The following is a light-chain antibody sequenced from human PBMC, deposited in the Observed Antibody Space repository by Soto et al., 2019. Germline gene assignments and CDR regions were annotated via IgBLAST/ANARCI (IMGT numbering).Light chain of an antibody. J-gene: IGKJ4*01. CDR3: QQYGSSTLT. V-gene: IGKV3-20*01. CDR2: GAS. CDR1: QSVSSSY. Sequence: EIVLTQSPGTLSLSPGERATLSCRASQSVSSSYLAWYQQKPGQAPRLLIYGASSRATGIPDRFSASGSGTDFTLTISRLAPEDFAVYYCQQYGSSTLTFGGGTKVEIK.